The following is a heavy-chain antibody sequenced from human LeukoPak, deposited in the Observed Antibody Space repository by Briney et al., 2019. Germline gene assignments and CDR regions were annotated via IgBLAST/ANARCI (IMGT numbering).Heavy chain of an antibody. CDR1: GGSFSGYY. V-gene: IGHV4-31*11. Sequence: SETLSLTCAVYGGSFSGYYWSWIRQHPGKGLEWIGYIYYSGSTYYNPSLKSRVTISVDTSKNQFSLKLSSVTAADTAVYYCARRTYDSSGYSYFDYWGQGTLVTVSS. J-gene: IGHJ4*02. CDR3: ARRTYDSSGYSYFDY. D-gene: IGHD3-22*01. CDR2: IYYSGST.